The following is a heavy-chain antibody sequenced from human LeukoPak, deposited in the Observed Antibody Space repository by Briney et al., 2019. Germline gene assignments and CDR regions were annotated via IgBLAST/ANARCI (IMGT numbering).Heavy chain of an antibody. CDR1: GGSISSSSYY. V-gene: IGHV4-39*01. D-gene: IGHD3-22*01. CDR3: AVEYDSSGYRLFDY. Sequence: SQTLSLTCTVCGGSISSSSYYWGWIRQPPGKGLEWIGSIYYSGSTYYNPSLKSRVTISVDTSKNQFSVKLSSVTAADTAVYYCAVEYDSSGYRLFDYWGQGTLVTVSS. J-gene: IGHJ4*02. CDR2: IYYSGST.